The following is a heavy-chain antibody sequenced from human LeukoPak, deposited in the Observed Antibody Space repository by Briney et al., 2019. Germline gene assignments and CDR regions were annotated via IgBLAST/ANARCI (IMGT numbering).Heavy chain of an antibody. Sequence: SCKASGGTFSSYAMHWVRQAPGKGLEYVSAISSNGGSTYYANSVKGRFTISRDNSKNTLYLQMGSLRAEDMAVYYCARVGEYSSSWYYFDYWGQGTLVTVSS. V-gene: IGHV3-64*01. CDR1: GGTFSSYA. CDR3: ARVGEYSSSWYYFDY. CDR2: ISSNGGST. D-gene: IGHD6-13*01. J-gene: IGHJ4*02.